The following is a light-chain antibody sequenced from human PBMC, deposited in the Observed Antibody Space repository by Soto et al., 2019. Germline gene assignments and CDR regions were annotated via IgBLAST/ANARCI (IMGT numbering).Light chain of an antibody. CDR2: DVS. J-gene: IGLJ3*02. Sequence: QSVLTQPASVSGSPGQSITISCTVTSSDVGGYNYVSWYQQHPGKAPKLMIYDVSNRPSGVSNRFSGSKSGNTASLTISGLQAEDEADYYCSSYTSSSFWVFGGGTKLTVL. CDR1: SSDVGGYNY. V-gene: IGLV2-14*01. CDR3: SSYTSSSFWV.